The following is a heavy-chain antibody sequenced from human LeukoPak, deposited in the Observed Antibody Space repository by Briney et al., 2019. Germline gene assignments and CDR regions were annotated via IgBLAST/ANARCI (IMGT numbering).Heavy chain of an antibody. CDR3: ARGLGLAFDY. CDR2: IYHSGST. Sequence: GSLRLSCAASGFTFSSSSMNWVRQAPGTGLEWIGEIYHSGSTNYNPSLKSRVTISVDKSKNQFSLKLSSVTAADTAVYYCARGLGLAFDYWGQGTLVTVSS. CDR1: GFTFSSSSM. V-gene: IGHV4-4*02. J-gene: IGHJ4*02. D-gene: IGHD2-21*01.